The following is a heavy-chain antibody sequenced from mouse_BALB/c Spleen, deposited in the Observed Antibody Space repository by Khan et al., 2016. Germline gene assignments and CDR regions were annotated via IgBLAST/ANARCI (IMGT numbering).Heavy chain of an antibody. Sequence: QVRLQQSGAELMKPGASVKISCKATGYTFSSYWIEWVKQRPGHGLEWIGEILPGSGSTNYNEKFKGKATFTADTSSNTAYMQLRSLTSEDSAVYYCARRHGNYGYYAMDYWGQGTSVTVSS. V-gene: IGHV1-9*01. J-gene: IGHJ4*01. D-gene: IGHD2-1*01. CDR2: ILPGSGST. CDR1: GYTFSSYW. CDR3: ARRHGNYGYYAMDY.